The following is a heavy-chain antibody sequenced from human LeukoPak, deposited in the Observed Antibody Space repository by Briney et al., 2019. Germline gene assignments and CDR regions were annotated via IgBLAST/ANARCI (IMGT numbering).Heavy chain of an antibody. CDR1: GFTVSSNY. J-gene: IGHJ4*02. CDR2: IYSGGST. D-gene: IGHD2-15*01. Sequence: GGSLRLSCAASGFTVSSNYMSWVRQAPGKGLEWVSVIYSGGSTYYADSVKGRFTISRDNAKNSLYLQMNSLRDEDTAVYYCARSLRLLHDYWGQGTLVTVSS. CDR3: ARSLRLLHDY. V-gene: IGHV3-66*01.